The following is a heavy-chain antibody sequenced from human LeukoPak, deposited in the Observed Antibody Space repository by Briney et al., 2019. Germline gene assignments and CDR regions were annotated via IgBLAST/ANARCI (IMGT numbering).Heavy chain of an antibody. CDR3: AKDGVNYSFEY. Sequence: PGGSLRLSCAASGLTVGTNFMSWVPQAPGKGLEWVSVIYSGGSTYYADSVKGRFTISRDNSKNTLYLQMNSLRAEDTAVYYCAKDGVNYSFEYWGQGTLVTVSS. J-gene: IGHJ4*02. V-gene: IGHV3-53*01. D-gene: IGHD4-11*01. CDR1: GLTVGTNF. CDR2: IYSGGST.